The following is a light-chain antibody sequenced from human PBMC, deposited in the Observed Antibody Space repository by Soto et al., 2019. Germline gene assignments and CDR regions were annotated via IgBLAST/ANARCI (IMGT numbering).Light chain of an antibody. CDR3: MQRRRFPYT. Sequence: VMTQTPLSLTVTPGEPASISCRSSQSLLDADDGDNYLDWYLHKPGQSPQLLIYTVSYRAPGVPDRFSGSGSGTYFTLKITRVEAGDARVYYCMQRRRFPYTFGPGTKLEIK. CDR1: QSLLDADDGDNY. CDR2: TVS. V-gene: IGKV2-40*01. J-gene: IGKJ2*01.